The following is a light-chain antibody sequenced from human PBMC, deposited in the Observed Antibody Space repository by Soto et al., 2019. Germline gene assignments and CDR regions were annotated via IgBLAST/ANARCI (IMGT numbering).Light chain of an antibody. Sequence: QSALTQPASVSGSPGQSITISCTGTSSDVGGYNYVSWYQQHPGKAPNLMIYDVSNRPSGVSNRFSGSKSGNTASLTISGLQAEDEADYYCSSYTSSSTRVFGGGTKLTFL. CDR1: SSDVGGYNY. V-gene: IGLV2-14*01. CDR2: DVS. J-gene: IGLJ2*01. CDR3: SSYTSSSTRV.